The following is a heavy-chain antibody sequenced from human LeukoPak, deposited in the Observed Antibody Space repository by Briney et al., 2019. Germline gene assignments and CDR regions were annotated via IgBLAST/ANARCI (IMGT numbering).Heavy chain of an antibody. CDR2: INPNSGGT. Sequence: ASVKVSCKASGYTFTGYYMHWVRQAPGQGLEWMGWINPNSGGTNYAQKFQGRVTMTRDTSISTAYMELSRLRSDDTAVYYCARGVVNSGGYYGVRRNWFDPWGQGTLVTVSS. J-gene: IGHJ5*02. CDR1: GYTFTGYY. CDR3: ARGVVNSGGYYGVRRNWFDP. V-gene: IGHV1-2*02. D-gene: IGHD1-26*01.